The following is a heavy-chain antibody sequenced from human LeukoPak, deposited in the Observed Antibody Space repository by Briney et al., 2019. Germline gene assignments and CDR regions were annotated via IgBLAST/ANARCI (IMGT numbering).Heavy chain of an antibody. V-gene: IGHV5-51*01. J-gene: IGHJ4*02. CDR2: IYPGDSDT. D-gene: IGHD1-26*01. CDR1: GYSFTNYW. CDR3: ARFLSGNYSDC. Sequence: GESLKISCKGSGYSFTNYWIGWVRQMPGKGLEWMGIIYPGDSDTKYSPSFQGQVTISADKSISTAYLQWSGLKASDTAMYYCARFLSGNYSDCWGQGTLVTVSS.